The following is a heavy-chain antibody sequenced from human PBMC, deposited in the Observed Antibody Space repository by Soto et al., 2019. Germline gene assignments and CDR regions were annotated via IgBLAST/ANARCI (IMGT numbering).Heavy chain of an antibody. V-gene: IGHV3-30-3*01. J-gene: IGHJ4*02. CDR2: ISYDGSNK. CDR1: GFTFSSYA. CDR3: ARCTAMAKYFDY. D-gene: IGHD5-18*01. Sequence: HPGGSLRLSCAASGFTFSSYAMHWVRQAPGKGLEWVAVISYDGSNKYYADSVKGRFTISRDNSKNTLYLQMNSLRAEDTAVYYCARCTAMAKYFDYWGQGTLVTVSS.